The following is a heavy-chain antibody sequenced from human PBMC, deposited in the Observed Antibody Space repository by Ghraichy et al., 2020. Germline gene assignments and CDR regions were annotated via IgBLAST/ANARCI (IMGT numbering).Heavy chain of an antibody. CDR3: ASQGYCSSTSCHDAFDI. V-gene: IGHV3-30-3*01. CDR1: GFTFSSYA. CDR2: ISYDGSNK. D-gene: IGHD2-2*01. J-gene: IGHJ3*02. Sequence: GESLNISCAASGFTFSSYAMHWVRQAPGKGLEWVAVISYDGSNKYYADSVKGRFTISRDNSKNTLYLQMNSLRAEDTAVYYCASQGYCSSTSCHDAFDIWGQGTMVTVSS.